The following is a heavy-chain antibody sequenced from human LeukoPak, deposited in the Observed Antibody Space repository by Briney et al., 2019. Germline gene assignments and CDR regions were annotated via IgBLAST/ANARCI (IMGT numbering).Heavy chain of an antibody. J-gene: IGHJ3*02. Sequence: GGSLRLSCAASGFTFNTYTMSWVRQAPGKGLEWVSAISGSGGSTYYADSVKGRFTISRDNSKNTLYLQMNSLRAEDTAVYYCAKPQGSYYYDSSGYYYWDDAFDIWGQGTMVTVSS. CDR1: GFTFNTYT. CDR3: AKPQGSYYYDSSGYYYWDDAFDI. CDR2: ISGSGGST. V-gene: IGHV3-23*01. D-gene: IGHD3-22*01.